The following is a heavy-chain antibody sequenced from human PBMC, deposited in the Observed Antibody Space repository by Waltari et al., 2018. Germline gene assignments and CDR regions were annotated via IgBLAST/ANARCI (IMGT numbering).Heavy chain of an antibody. CDR1: GFTFSNIW. CDR3: TRGGDDSSWYWRN. J-gene: IGHJ4*02. CDR2: INQDGSEK. Sequence: EVQLVESGGGLVKPGGSVRPSFAASGFTFSNIWMTWLRQAPGKGLEGVANINQDGSEKYSVESVKGRFTISRDNAKNSLYLQLNSLRADDTAVYYCTRGGDDSSWYWRNWGQGTLVTVSS. D-gene: IGHD6-13*01. V-gene: IGHV3-7*01.